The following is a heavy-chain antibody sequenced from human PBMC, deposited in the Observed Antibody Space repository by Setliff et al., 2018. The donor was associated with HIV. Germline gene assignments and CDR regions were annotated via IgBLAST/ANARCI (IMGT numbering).Heavy chain of an antibody. CDR1: GYSISSGCY. CDR3: ARQPLYNDYDWRSYYFDY. Sequence: SETLSLTCALSGYSISSGCYWGWIRQPPGKGLEWIGSMYHTGSTYYSPSLNSRFTISVDTSKNQFSLKLRSVTAADTAVYYCARQPLYNDYDWRSYYFDYWGQGSLGTVSS. J-gene: IGHJ4*02. D-gene: IGHD5-12*01. V-gene: IGHV4-38-2*01. CDR2: MYHTGST.